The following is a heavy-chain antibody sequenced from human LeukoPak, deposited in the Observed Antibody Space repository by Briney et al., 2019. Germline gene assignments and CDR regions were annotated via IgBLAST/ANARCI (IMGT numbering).Heavy chain of an antibody. CDR3: AKENYDILTGYVPFDY. CDR1: GFTFSSYA. Sequence: PGGSLRLSCAASGFTFSSYAMSWVRQAPGKGLEWVSAISGSGGSIYYADSVKGRFTISRDNSKNTLYLQMNSLRAEDTAVYYCAKENYDILTGYVPFDYWGQGTLVTVSS. V-gene: IGHV3-23*01. D-gene: IGHD3-9*01. J-gene: IGHJ4*02. CDR2: ISGSGGSI.